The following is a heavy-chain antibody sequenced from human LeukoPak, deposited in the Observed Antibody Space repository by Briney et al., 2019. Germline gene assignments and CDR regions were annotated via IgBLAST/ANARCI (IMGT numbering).Heavy chain of an antibody. V-gene: IGHV4-59*01. CDR2: IYYSGST. D-gene: IGHD5-24*01. CDR1: GGSISSYY. J-gene: IGHJ4*02. CDR3: ASSRDGYNSLDY. Sequence: SETLSLTFTVSGGSISSYYWSWIRQPPGKGLEWIGYIYYSGSTNYNPSLKSRVTISVDTSKNQFSLKLSSVTAADTAVYYCASSRDGYNSLDYWGQGTLDPVSS.